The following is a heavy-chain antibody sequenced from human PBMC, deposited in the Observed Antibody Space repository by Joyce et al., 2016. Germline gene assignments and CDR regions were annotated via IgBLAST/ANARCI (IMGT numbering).Heavy chain of an antibody. CDR3: ARLLRGWYRFDY. Sequence: EVQLVQSGAELKKPGESLRISCQASGYTFASDWVGWVRQVPGKGLEWIGSIYPDDSDVKYSPSFQGQVTMSADKSISTAYLHWNSLKDSDTGIYYCARLLRGWYRFDYWGQGTLVTVSS. V-gene: IGHV5-51*01. CDR1: GYTFASDW. J-gene: IGHJ4*02. CDR2: IYPDDSDV. D-gene: IGHD6-19*01.